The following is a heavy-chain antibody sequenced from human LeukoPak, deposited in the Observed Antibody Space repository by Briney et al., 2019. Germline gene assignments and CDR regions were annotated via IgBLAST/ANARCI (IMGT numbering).Heavy chain of an antibody. Sequence: GGTPRLPCAASGFTFSSYWMSWVRQAPGKGLEWVANIKQDGSEKYYVDSVKGRFTTSRDNAKNSLYLQMNSLRAEDTAVYYCARGGLGIAAADLFDYWGQGTLVTVSS. D-gene: IGHD6-13*01. V-gene: IGHV3-7*01. CDR2: IKQDGSEK. CDR3: ARGGLGIAAADLFDY. CDR1: GFTFSSYW. J-gene: IGHJ4*02.